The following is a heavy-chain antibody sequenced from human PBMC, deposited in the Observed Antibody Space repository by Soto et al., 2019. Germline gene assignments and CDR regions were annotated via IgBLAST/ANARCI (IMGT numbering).Heavy chain of an antibody. Sequence: QVQLVQSGAEEKKPGASVKVSCKASGYTFITYDINWVRQATGQGLEWVGWVNPDSGKTDYARKFQGRVTMTRNTSISTVYMELSVLRSEDTAVYYCARGNWFDPWGQGTLVTVSS. CDR2: VNPDSGKT. CDR1: GYTFITYD. J-gene: IGHJ5*02. CDR3: ARGNWFDP. V-gene: IGHV1-8*01.